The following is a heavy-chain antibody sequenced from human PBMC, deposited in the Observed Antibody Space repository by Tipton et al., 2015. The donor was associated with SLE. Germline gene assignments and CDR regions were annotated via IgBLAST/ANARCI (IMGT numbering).Heavy chain of an antibody. D-gene: IGHD7-27*01. V-gene: IGHV4-39*01. CDR1: GGSIRSSSYY. Sequence: TLSLTCTVSGGSIRSSSYYWGWIRQPPGKGLEWIGSIYYSGSTYYNPSLKSRVTISVDTSKNQFSLKLSSVTAADTAVYYCARHLTDYWYFDLWGRGTLVTVSS. J-gene: IGHJ2*01. CDR3: ARHLTDYWYFDL. CDR2: IYYSGST.